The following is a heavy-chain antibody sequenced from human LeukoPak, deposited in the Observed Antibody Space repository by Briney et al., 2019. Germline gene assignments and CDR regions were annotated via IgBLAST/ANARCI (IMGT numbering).Heavy chain of an antibody. CDR1: GGSFSGYY. CDR3: ARFSGSGYHTFDI. D-gene: IGHD3-22*01. Sequence: SETLSLTCAVYGGSFSGYYWSWIRQPPGKGLEWIGEINHSGSTNYNPSLKSRVTISVDTSKNQFSLKLSSVTAADTAVYYCARFSGSGYHTFDIWGQGTMATVSS. V-gene: IGHV4-34*01. CDR2: INHSGST. J-gene: IGHJ3*02.